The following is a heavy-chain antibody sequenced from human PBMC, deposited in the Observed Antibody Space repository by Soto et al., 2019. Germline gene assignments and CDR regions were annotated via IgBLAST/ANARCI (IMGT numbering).Heavy chain of an antibody. CDR2: LNPNSGKT. D-gene: IGHD6-6*01. V-gene: IGHV1-8*01. CDR3: ARVSSISARRSFDS. CDR1: GYNFTIHD. Sequence: ASVKVACTASGYNFTIHDINWVLKAPGQGLEWMAGLNPNSGKTAYEQKFQGRLTMTGNASPSTAYMGLSSLRSEDTAMYYCARVSSISARRSFDSWGQGTRVTVSS. J-gene: IGHJ4*02.